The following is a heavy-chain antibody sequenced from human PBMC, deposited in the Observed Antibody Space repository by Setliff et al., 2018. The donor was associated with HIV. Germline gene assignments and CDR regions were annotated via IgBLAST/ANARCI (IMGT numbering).Heavy chain of an antibody. CDR1: GFTFDDYG. CDR3: AKDRSGSYSFARD. J-gene: IGHJ4*02. V-gene: IGHV3-20*04. D-gene: IGHD1-26*01. Sequence: GGSLRLSCEASGFTFDDYGMSWVRHAPGKGLEWVSGINWDGKRKGYEDSVKGRFTISRDNAKNSLYLQMKSLRVEDTAVYYCAKDRSGSYSFARDWGQGTLVTVSS. CDR2: INWDGKRK.